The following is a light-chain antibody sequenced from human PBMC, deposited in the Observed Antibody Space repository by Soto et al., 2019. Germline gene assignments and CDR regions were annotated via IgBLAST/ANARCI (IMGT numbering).Light chain of an antibody. V-gene: IGKV3-15*01. CDR2: GAS. CDR1: PSVSSN. CDR3: EQYNNWPQT. Sequence: EIVMTQSPATLSVSPGERATLSCRASPSVSSNLAWYQQKPGQAPRVLIYGASTRATAIPARFSGSGSGTEFTLTISSLQSEDFAVYYCEQYNNWPQTFGQGTKVEIQ. J-gene: IGKJ1*01.